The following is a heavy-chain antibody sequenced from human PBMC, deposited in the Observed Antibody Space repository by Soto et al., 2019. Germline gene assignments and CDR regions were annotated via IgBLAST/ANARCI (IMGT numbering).Heavy chain of an antibody. V-gene: IGHV4-4*02. CDR3: ARGRGYLTRNWFDP. CDR1: GGSISSSNW. CDR2: IYHSGST. Sequence: SETLSLTCAVSGGSISSSNWWSWVRQPPGKGLEWIGEIYHSGSTNYNPSLKSRVTISVDKSKNQFSLKLSSVTAADTAVYYCARGRGYLTRNWFDPWGQGTLVTVSS. J-gene: IGHJ5*02. D-gene: IGHD5-12*01.